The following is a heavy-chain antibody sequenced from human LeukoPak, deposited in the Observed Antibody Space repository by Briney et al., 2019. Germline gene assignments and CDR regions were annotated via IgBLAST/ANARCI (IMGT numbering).Heavy chain of an antibody. Sequence: SVKVSCKASGFTFTSSTKQWVRQARGQRPEFIGWIVVGSGTTNYAHKFQERATITRDMSTRTAYMELSSLTYEDTAVYYCAACSVASGWRYLDYWGQGTLVTVSS. CDR3: AACSVASGWRYLDY. CDR2: IVVGSGTT. D-gene: IGHD6-19*01. CDR1: GFTFTSST. J-gene: IGHJ4*02. V-gene: IGHV1-58*02.